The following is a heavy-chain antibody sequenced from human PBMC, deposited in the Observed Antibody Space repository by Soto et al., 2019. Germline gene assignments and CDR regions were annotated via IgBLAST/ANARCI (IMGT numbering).Heavy chain of an antibody. CDR1: GRSFSGYY. V-gene: IGHV4-34*01. J-gene: IGHJ4*02. D-gene: IGHD2-21*01. CDR2: INHSGST. CDR3: ARAYGGDVFDY. Sequence: QVQLQQWSAGLLKPSETLSLTCAVYGRSFSGYYWSWIRQPPGKGLEWIGEINHSGSTNYNPSLKXXVTISVDTSKNHFSLKLSSLTAADTAVYYCARAYGGDVFDYWGQGTLVTVSS.